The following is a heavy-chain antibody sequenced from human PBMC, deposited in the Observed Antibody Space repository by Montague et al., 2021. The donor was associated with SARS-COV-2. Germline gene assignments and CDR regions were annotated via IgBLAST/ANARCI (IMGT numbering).Heavy chain of an antibody. Sequence: SETLSLTCTVSGGSISSYYWSWIRQPPGTGLEWMGYIYYSGSTNYNPSLKSRVTISLDTSKNQFSLKLNSVTAAATAVYYCSRGSCGHDSFDIWGQGTMVTVSS. CDR2: IYYSGST. CDR1: GGSISSYY. D-gene: IGHD2-21*01. CDR3: SRGSCGHDSFDI. J-gene: IGHJ3*02. V-gene: IGHV4-59*01.